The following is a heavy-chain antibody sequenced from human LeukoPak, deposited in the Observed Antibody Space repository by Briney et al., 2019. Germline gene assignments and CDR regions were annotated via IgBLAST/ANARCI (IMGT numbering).Heavy chain of an antibody. CDR3: ARGPWYYDSSGPSDRYFQH. D-gene: IGHD3-22*01. CDR1: GGTFSSYA. J-gene: IGHJ1*01. V-gene: IGHV1-69*04. Sequence: SVTISCKASGGTFSSYAISWVRQAPGQGLEWVGRIIPIFGIANYAQKFQGRVTITADKSTSTAYMELSSLRSEDTAVYYCARGPWYYDSSGPSDRYFQHWGQGTLVTVSS. CDR2: IIPIFGIA.